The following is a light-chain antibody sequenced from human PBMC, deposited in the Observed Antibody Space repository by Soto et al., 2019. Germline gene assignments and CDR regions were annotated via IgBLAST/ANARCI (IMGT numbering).Light chain of an antibody. CDR2: DVI. V-gene: IGLV2-11*01. Sequence: QSVLTQPRSVSGSPGPSVTISCTGTSSDVGGYNFVSWFQQHPGKAPKPIIYDVIKRPSGGPHDFSGSKSGNTPSLTITGIQSEDEAAYVCCSDAGSYTRVFGTGTKVTV. CDR3: CSDAGSYTRV. CDR1: SSDVGGYNF. J-gene: IGLJ1*01.